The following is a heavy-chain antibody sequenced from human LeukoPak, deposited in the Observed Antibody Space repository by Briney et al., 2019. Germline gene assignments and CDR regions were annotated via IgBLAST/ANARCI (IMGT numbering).Heavy chain of an antibody. D-gene: IGHD2-2*01. CDR2: INPNSGGT. CDR3: AREPPYTGHCDITTCDVSRFDL. CDR1: GYTFTSYG. V-gene: IGHV1-2*02. Sequence: ASVKVSCKASGYTFTSYGISWVRQAPGQGLEWMGWINPNSGGTNYAQKFQGRVTMTRDTSLSTAFMELTGLTSDDTAVYFCAREPPYTGHCDITTCDVSRFDLWGQGTLVTVSS. J-gene: IGHJ4*02.